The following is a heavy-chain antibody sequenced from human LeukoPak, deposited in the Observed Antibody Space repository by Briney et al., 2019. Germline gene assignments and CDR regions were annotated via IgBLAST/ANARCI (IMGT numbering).Heavy chain of an antibody. J-gene: IGHJ4*02. Sequence: GGSLRLSCAASGFTFSSYGMHWVRQAPGKGLEWVAVIWYDGSNKYYADSVKGRFTISRDNSKNTLYLQMNSLRAEDTAVYYCARDLRIYYFDYWGQGALVTVSS. CDR1: GFTFSSYG. V-gene: IGHV3-33*01. D-gene: IGHD3-10*01. CDR3: ARDLRIYYFDY. CDR2: IWYDGSNK.